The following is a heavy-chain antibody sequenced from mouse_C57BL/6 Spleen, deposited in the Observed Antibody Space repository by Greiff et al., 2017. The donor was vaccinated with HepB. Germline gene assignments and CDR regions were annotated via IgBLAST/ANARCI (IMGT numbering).Heavy chain of an antibody. D-gene: IGHD1-1*01. CDR1: GYTFTDYY. CDR3: ATGSSYYWSFDV. J-gene: IGHJ1*03. CDR2: IYPGSGNT. Sequence: VQLQQSGAELVRPGASVKLSCKASGYTFTDYYINWVKQRPGQGLEWIARIYPGSGNTYYNEKFKGKATLTAEKSSSNAYMHLRMLTSEDSAVYSCATGSSYYWSFDVWGTGTTVTVSS. V-gene: IGHV1-76*01.